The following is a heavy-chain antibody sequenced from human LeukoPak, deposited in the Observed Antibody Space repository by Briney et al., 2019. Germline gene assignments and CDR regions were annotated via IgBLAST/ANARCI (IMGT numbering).Heavy chain of an antibody. CDR1: GGSFSGYY. J-gene: IGHJ4*02. CDR2: IYYSGST. CDR3: ARQTGSKPASRIDY. Sequence: KPSETLSLTCAVYGGSFSGYYWSWIRQPPGKGLEWIGYIYYSGSTNYNPSLKSRVTISVDTSKNQFSLKLSSVTAADTAVYYCARQTGSKPASRIDYWGQGTLVTVSS. V-gene: IGHV4-59*01.